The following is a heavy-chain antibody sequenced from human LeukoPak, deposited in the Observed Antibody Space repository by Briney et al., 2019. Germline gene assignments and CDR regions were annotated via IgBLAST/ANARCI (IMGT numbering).Heavy chain of an antibody. Sequence: SETLSLTCAVYGGSFSGYYWSWIRQPPGKGLEWIGEINHSGSTNYNPSLKSRVTISVDTSKNQFSLKLSSVTAADTAVYYCARDQYYYDSSGYYRFDYWGQGTLVTVSS. CDR2: INHSGST. J-gene: IGHJ4*02. CDR1: GGSFSGYY. D-gene: IGHD3-22*01. V-gene: IGHV4-34*01. CDR3: ARDQYYYDSSGYYRFDY.